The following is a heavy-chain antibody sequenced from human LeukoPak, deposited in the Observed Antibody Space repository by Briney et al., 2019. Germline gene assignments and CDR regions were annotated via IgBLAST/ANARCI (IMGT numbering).Heavy chain of an antibody. J-gene: IGHJ4*02. CDR3: AKVQTTVVTPYDY. Sequence: PGGSLRLSCAASGFTFSSYAMSWVRQAPGKGLEWVSAISSSGGSTYYADSVKGRFTISRDNSKNTLHLQMNSLRAEDTAVYYCAKVQTTVVTPYDYWGQGALVTVSS. CDR2: ISSSGGST. CDR1: GFTFSSYA. V-gene: IGHV3-23*01. D-gene: IGHD4-23*01.